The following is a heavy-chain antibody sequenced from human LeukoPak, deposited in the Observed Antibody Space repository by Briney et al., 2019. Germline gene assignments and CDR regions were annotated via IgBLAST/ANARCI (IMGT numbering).Heavy chain of an antibody. CDR3: ARLNFGSEDY. CDR2: ISAYNSNT. V-gene: IGHV1-18*01. Sequence: ASVNVSCEASGYTFTSYGISWVRQAPGQGLEWMGWISAYNSNTNYAQRLQGRVTMTTDTSTSTAYMELRSLRSDDTAVYYCARLNFGSEDYWGQGTLVTVSS. CDR1: GYTFTSYG. J-gene: IGHJ4*02. D-gene: IGHD3-10*01.